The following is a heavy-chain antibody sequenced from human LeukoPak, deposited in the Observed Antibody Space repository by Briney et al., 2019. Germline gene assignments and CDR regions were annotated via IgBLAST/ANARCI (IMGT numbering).Heavy chain of an antibody. CDR3: TTGRGAYDFFDF. J-gene: IGHJ4*02. V-gene: IGHV1-69-2*01. CDR1: GFLFSAYY. Sequence: ASVTVSCKTSGFLFSAYYMHWVQQAPGKGFRWMGRIDPEDGKSTYAEDFQGRVTLTADMSTDTAYMELSRLTSEDTALYYCTTGRGAYDFFDFWGQGSLVIVSS. D-gene: IGHD2/OR15-2a*01. CDR2: IDPEDGKS.